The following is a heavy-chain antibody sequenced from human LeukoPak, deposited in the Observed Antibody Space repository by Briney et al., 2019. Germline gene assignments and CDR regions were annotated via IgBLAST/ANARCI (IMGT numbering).Heavy chain of an antibody. CDR3: ANDNAYGSNYYYYYYMDV. J-gene: IGHJ6*03. CDR1: GFTFNTYG. CDR2: IWYDGSEK. V-gene: IGHV3-33*06. Sequence: GSLRLSCAASGFTFNTYGMHWVRQAPGRGLEWLALIWYDGSEKYYADSVKGRFTISRDNSRSTLFLQMNSLRADDTAVYYCANDNAYGSNYYYYYYMDVWGKGTTVTVSS. D-gene: IGHD2-15*01.